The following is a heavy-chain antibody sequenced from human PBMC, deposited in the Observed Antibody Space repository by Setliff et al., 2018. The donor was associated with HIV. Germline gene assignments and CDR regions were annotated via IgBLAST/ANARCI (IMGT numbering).Heavy chain of an antibody. CDR1: GYTFSSHY. J-gene: IGHJ4*02. Sequence: GASVKVSCKASGYTFSSHYIHWMRQAPGQGLEWMGLINPSGGSTTYAQNFQGRVTITRDTSTSSVNMDLGSLRFEDTAVYYCVVDYSGRYTGLDYWGQGTLVTVSS. CDR2: INPSGGST. V-gene: IGHV1-46*01. CDR3: VVDYSGRYTGLDY. D-gene: IGHD1-26*01.